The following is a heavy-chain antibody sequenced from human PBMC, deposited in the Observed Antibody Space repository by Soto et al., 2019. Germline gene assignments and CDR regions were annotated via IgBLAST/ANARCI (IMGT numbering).Heavy chain of an antibody. J-gene: IGHJ4*02. CDR3: ARFAVITYYYFDY. CDR2: IYYSGST. D-gene: IGHD3-22*01. CDR1: GGSISSGGYY. V-gene: IGHV4-31*03. Sequence: PSETLSLTCTVSGGSISSGGYYWSWIRQHPGKGLEWIGYIYYSGSTYYNPSLKSRVTISVDTSKNQFSLKLSSVTAADTAVYYCARFAVITYYYFDYWGQGTLVTVSS.